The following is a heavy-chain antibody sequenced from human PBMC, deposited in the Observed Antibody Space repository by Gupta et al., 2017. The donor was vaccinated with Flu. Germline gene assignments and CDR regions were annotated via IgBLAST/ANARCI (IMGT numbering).Heavy chain of an antibody. V-gene: IGHV1-69-2*01. J-gene: IGHJ4*02. Sequence: EVQLVQSGAEMEKPGATVKISCKVSGYTFTDSYMNWVQQAPGKGLEWMGLVDPRDGGTIYAERFQGRITITADTSTDTAYMELSSLRSEDTAVYFCTADPTVWGQGTRVTVSS. CDR3: TADPTV. D-gene: IGHD4-17*01. CDR2: VDPRDGGT. CDR1: GYTFTDSY.